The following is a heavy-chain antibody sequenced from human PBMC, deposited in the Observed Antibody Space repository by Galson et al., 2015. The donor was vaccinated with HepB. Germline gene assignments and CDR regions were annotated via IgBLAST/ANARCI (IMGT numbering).Heavy chain of an antibody. V-gene: IGHV1-8*01. J-gene: IGHJ6*02. Sequence: SVKVSCKASGYAFTSYDINWVRQATGQGLEWMGWMNPNSGNRGYAQKFQGGVTMTRNTSISTAYMELSSLRSEDTAVYYCARDPFGVVSDGVDVWGQGTTVTVSS. D-gene: IGHD3-3*01. CDR3: ARDPFGVVSDGVDV. CDR2: MNPNSGNR. CDR1: GYAFTSYD.